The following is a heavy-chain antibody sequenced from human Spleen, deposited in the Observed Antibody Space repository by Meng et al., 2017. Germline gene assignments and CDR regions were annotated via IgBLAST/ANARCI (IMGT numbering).Heavy chain of an antibody. CDR1: GGSIRSGSYY. CDR3: ARGAQAATGMRWFDP. D-gene: IGHD6-13*01. CDR2: IYTSGST. Sequence: LKGSGPGLVKPSQTLSLTCTVSGGSIRSGSYYWSWIRQPAGKGLEWIGRIYTSGSTNYNPSLKSRVTMSVDTSNNQFSLRLNSLTAADTAVYYCARGAQAATGMRWFDPWGQGTLVTVSS. V-gene: IGHV4-61*02. J-gene: IGHJ5*02.